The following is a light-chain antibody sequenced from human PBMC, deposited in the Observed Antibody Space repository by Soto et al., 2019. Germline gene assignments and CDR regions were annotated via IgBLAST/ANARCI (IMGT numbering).Light chain of an antibody. V-gene: IGKV1-39*01. CDR3: QQSYNSPRT. J-gene: IGKJ1*01. Sequence: DSQMTQSPSSLSASVGDRGTISCRTSQSVTTFLNWYQQKPGEAPKLRIYRASTLQTGIPSRFSGSGYGADFVLTISSLQPDDFATYYCQQSYNSPRTFGLGTKV. CDR1: QSVTTF. CDR2: RAS.